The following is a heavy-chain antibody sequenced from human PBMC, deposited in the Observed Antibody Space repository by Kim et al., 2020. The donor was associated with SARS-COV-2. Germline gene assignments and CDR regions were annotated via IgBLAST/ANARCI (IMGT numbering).Heavy chain of an antibody. Sequence: KFQGRVTITRDTSASTAYMELSSLRSEDTAVYYCARGTITMVRGVIIEPFGYWGQGTLVTVSS. V-gene: IGHV1-3*01. J-gene: IGHJ4*02. CDR3: ARGTITMVRGVIIEPFGY. D-gene: IGHD3-10*01.